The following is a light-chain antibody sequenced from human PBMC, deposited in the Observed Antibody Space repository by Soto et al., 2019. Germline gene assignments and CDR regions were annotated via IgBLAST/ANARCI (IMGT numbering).Light chain of an antibody. V-gene: IGKV1-39*01. CDR1: QSISSY. CDR2: AAS. CDR3: QQYTKWPR. Sequence: DIQMTQSPSSLSASVGDRVTITCRASQSISSYLNWYQQKPGKAPKLLIYAASSLQSGVPSRFSGSGSGTDFTLTISSLQSDDFALYYCQQYTKWPRFGPGTKVDIK. J-gene: IGKJ3*01.